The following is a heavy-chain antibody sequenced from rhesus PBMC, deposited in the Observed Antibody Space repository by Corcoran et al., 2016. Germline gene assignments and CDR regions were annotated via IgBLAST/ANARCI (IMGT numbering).Heavy chain of an antibody. Sequence: QVHLQESGPAVVKPSETLSLTCAVSGDSVRRGNWGNWRRQSPGKGLDWIGDLDGSTAITGYTPSLKSRVPISIGTSSNRFSLSLTSLTAADTATYYCASNPERAAADFWGRGVLVTVSS. V-gene: IGHV4-93*02. J-gene: IGHJ4*01. CDR2: LDGSTAIT. CDR3: ASNPERAAADF. D-gene: IGHD6-43*01. CDR1: GDSVRRGNW.